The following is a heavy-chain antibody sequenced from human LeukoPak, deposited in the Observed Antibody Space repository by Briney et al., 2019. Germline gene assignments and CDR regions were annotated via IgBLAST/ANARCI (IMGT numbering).Heavy chain of an antibody. CDR3: ARVYYYDSSGYPGAFDI. V-gene: IGHV4-61*02. CDR2: IYTSGST. CDR1: GGSISSGSYY. Sequence: SETLSLTCTVSGGSISSGSYYWSWIRQPAGKGLEWIGRIYTSGSTNYNPSLKSRVTISVDTSKNQFSLKLSSVTAADTAVYYCARVYYYDSSGYPGAFDIWGQGTMVTVSS. J-gene: IGHJ3*02. D-gene: IGHD3-22*01.